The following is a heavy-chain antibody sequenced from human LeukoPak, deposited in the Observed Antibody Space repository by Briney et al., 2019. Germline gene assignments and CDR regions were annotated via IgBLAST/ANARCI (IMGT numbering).Heavy chain of an antibody. CDR1: GGSISSCY. J-gene: IGHJ2*01. V-gene: IGHV4-59*01. CDR2: IYYSGST. D-gene: IGHD4-11*01. Sequence: PSETLSLTCTVSGGSISSCYWSWIRQPPGKGLEWIGYIYYSGSTNYNPSLKSRVTISVDTSKNQFSLKLSSVTAADTAVYYCARERRDSNWALPRYFDLWGRGTLVTVSS. CDR3: ARERRDSNWALPRYFDL.